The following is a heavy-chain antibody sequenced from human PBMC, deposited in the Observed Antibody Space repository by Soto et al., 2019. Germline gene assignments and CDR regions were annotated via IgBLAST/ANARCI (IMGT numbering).Heavy chain of an antibody. D-gene: IGHD2-2*01. CDR1: GYSFTSYW. CDR3: ARVVVYCSSTSCNGMDV. J-gene: IGHJ6*02. Sequence: PGESLKISCKGSGYSFTSYWIGWVRQMPGKGLGWMGIIYPGDSDTRYSPSFQGQVTISADKSISTAYLQWSSLKASDTAMYYCARVVVYCSSTSCNGMDVWGQGTTVTVSS. V-gene: IGHV5-51*01. CDR2: IYPGDSDT.